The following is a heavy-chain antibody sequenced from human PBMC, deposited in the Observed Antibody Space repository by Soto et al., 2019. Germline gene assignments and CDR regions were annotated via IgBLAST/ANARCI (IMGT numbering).Heavy chain of an antibody. D-gene: IGHD3-16*01. V-gene: IGHV1-18*01. CDR3: ARGGPTSADYYYGMDV. J-gene: IGHJ6*02. CDR2: ISAYNCNT. CDR1: GYTFSNDG. Sequence: ASVKVSCKASGYTFSNDGINWVRQAPGQGLEWMGWISAYNCNTEYAQNFQGRVTMTTDTSTSTAYMELRSLRSDDTAVYSCARGGPTSADYYYGMDVWGLGTTVTVSS.